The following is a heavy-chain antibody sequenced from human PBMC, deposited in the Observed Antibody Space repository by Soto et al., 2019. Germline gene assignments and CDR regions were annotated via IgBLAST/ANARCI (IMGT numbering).Heavy chain of an antibody. D-gene: IGHD3-16*01. V-gene: IGHV1-18*01. Sequence: QVQLVQSGAEVKKPGASVKVSCKASGYTFTSYGISWVRQAPGQGREWMGWINPYNGNTNYAQKLQGRVTMTTDTSTNTAYMELRSPRSDDTAVYYCARDWFGIDYWGQGTLVTVSS. CDR3: ARDWFGIDY. CDR1: GYTFTSYG. J-gene: IGHJ4*02. CDR2: INPYNGNT.